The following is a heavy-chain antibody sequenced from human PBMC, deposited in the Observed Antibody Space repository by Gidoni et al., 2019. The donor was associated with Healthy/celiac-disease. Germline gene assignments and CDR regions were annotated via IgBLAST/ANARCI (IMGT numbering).Heavy chain of an antibody. CDR3: ARIYYGGNSVYFDY. D-gene: IGHD4-17*01. CDR2: IFSNDEN. CDR1: GFTRSNARMG. J-gene: IGHJ4*02. Sequence: QVTWKESGPVLVKPTETLKLTCTVSGFTRSNARMGVSWIRQPPGKALEWLAPIFSNDENSYSTSLKSRLTLSKDTSKSQVVLTMTNMDPVDTATYYCARIYYGGNSVYFDYWGQGTLVTVSS. V-gene: IGHV2-26*01.